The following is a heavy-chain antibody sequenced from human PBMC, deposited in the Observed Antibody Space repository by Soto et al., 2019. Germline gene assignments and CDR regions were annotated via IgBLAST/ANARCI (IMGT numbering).Heavy chain of an antibody. J-gene: IGHJ5*02. CDR1: GGTFSSYA. CDR3: AREAGLRFPKTKPNWFDP. V-gene: IGHV1-69*01. Sequence: QVQLVQSGAEVKKPGSSVKVSCKASGGTFSSYAISWVRQAPGQGLEWMGGIIPIFGTANYAQKFQGRVTITADESTSTAYMELSSLRSEDTAVYYCAREAGLRFPKTKPNWFDPWGQGTLVTVSS. D-gene: IGHD3-16*01. CDR2: IIPIFGTA.